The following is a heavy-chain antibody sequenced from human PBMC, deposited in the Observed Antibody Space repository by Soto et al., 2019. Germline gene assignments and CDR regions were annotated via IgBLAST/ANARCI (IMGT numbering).Heavy chain of an antibody. CDR2: IYPGDSDT. J-gene: IGHJ6*02. V-gene: IGHV5-51*01. CDR1: GYSFTSYW. D-gene: IGHD1-26*01. CDR3: ARAKGELLRDYYYYGMDV. Sequence: PGESLKISCKGSGYSFTSYWIGWVRQMPGKGLEWMGIIYPGDSDTRYSPSLQGQVTISADKSISTAYLQWSSLKASDTAMYYCARAKGELLRDYYYYGMDVWGQGTTVTVSS.